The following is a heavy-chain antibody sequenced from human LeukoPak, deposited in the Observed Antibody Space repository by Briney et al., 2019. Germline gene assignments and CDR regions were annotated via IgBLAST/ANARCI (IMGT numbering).Heavy chain of an antibody. CDR3: ARDREDFWSGYSDAFDI. CDR1: GFTFSSSA. V-gene: IGHV3-74*01. J-gene: IGHJ3*02. Sequence: PGGSLRLSCAASGFTFSSSAMSWVRQAPGKGLEWVSRINSDGSSTSYADSVKGRFTISRDNAKNTLYLQMNSLRAEDTAVYYCARDREDFWSGYSDAFDIWGQGTMVTVSS. CDR2: INSDGSST. D-gene: IGHD3-3*01.